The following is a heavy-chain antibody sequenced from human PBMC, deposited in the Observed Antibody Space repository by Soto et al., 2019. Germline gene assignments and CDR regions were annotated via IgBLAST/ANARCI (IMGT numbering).Heavy chain of an antibody. CDR1: GYTFSSFA. CDR3: ARGGNIVVVVADYGMDV. V-gene: IGHV1-3*01. Sequence: QVQLVQSGAEVKKPGASVKLSCKASGYTFSSFAMHWVRQAPGQGLEWVGWINAGNGNTKSSQKFQDRLTITRDTSASTVYMDLRSLTSEDTAVYYCARGGNIVVVVADYGMDVWGQGTTVTVSS. D-gene: IGHD2-15*01. J-gene: IGHJ6*02. CDR2: INAGNGNT.